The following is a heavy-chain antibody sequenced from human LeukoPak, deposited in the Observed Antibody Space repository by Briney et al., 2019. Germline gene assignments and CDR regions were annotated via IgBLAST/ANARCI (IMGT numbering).Heavy chain of an antibody. V-gene: IGHV3-74*01. J-gene: IGHJ3*02. D-gene: IGHD5-24*01. CDR2: INNDGSST. CDR1: GFTFSSYW. CDR3: AREGDGYNDAFDI. Sequence: GGSLRLSCAASGFTFSSYWMHWVRQAPGKGLVWVSRINNDGSSTNYADSVKGRFTISRDNAKNTLYPQMHSLRAEDTAVYYCAREGDGYNDAFDIWGQGTMVTVSS.